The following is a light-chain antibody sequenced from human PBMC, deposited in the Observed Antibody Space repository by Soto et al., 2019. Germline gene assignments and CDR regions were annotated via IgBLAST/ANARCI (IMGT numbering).Light chain of an antibody. CDR3: QQTNSFPLT. CDR1: QGISTS. CDR2: AAS. V-gene: IGKV1D-12*01. Sequence: DIQMTQSPPSVSASVGDGVTITCRASQGISTSLGWYQQKPGKAPKLLIYAASSLQSGVPSRFSGTGSGTDFTLTISSLQPEDFATYYCQQTNSFPLTFGGGTKVDIK. J-gene: IGKJ4*01.